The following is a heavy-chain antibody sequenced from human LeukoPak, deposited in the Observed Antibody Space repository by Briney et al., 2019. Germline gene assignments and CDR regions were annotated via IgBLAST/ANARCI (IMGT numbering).Heavy chain of an antibody. D-gene: IGHD6-19*01. CDR2: MNPSSGIT. J-gene: IGHJ4*02. CDR3: ARVQPRGWSDY. Sequence: ASVKVSCKASGYTFTSYDISWVRQAPGQGLEWMGWMNPSSGITGFAQKFQGRVTMTRKTSISTAYMELSSLRSDDTALYFCARVQPRGWSDYWGQGTLVTVSS. V-gene: IGHV1-8*01. CDR1: GYTFTSYD.